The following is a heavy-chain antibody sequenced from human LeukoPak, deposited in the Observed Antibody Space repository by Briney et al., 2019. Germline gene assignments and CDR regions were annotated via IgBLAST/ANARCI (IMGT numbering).Heavy chain of an antibody. CDR3: ARALLYLYGMDV. CDR1: GFSVSSNY. V-gene: IGHV3-53*01. D-gene: IGHD3-3*01. Sequence: PGGSLRLSCAASGFSVSSNYMSWVRQAPGKGLEWVSVIYSGGGTYYADSVKGRFTISRDTSTNTLYLQMNRLRAEDTALYYCARALLYLYGMDVWGQGTTVTVSS. J-gene: IGHJ6*02. CDR2: IYSGGGT.